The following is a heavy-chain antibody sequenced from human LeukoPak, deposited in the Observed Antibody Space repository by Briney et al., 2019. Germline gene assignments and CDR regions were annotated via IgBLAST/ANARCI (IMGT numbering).Heavy chain of an antibody. D-gene: IGHD1-1*01. J-gene: IGHJ4*02. CDR3: ARDFSGTVYYFDY. V-gene: IGHV3-33*01. CDR1: GFTFSSYG. CDR2: IWYDGSNK. Sequence: GGSLRLSCAASGFTFSSYGMHWVRQAPGKELEWVAVIWYDGSNKYYADSVKGRFTISRDNSKNTLYLQMNSLRAEDTAVYYCARDFSGTVYYFDYWGQGTLVTVSS.